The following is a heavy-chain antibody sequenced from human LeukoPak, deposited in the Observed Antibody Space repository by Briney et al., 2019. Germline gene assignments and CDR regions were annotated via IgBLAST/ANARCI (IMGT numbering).Heavy chain of an antibody. J-gene: IGHJ4*02. Sequence: GGSLRLSCAVSGFTVSSNYMSWVRQAPGKGLEYVSAISSNGGSTYYADSVKGRFTISRDNSKNTLYLQMGSLRAEDMAVYYCARAYPGGWYGWYFDYWGQGTLVTVSS. CDR3: ARAYPGGWYGWYFDY. CDR1: GFTVSSNY. V-gene: IGHV3-64*02. CDR2: ISSNGGST. D-gene: IGHD6-19*01.